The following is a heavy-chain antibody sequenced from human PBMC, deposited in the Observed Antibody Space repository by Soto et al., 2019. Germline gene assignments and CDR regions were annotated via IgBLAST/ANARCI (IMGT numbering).Heavy chain of an antibody. Sequence: SLTCTVSGGSISRYYWSFIRQPPGKRLEWLGYIYYSGSANYNPSLKSRVTLSVDTSKSQFSLKLSSVTAADTAVYYCARHDDNWFDPWGQGTLVTVSS. V-gene: IGHV4-59*08. CDR2: IYYSGSA. CDR3: ARHDDNWFDP. J-gene: IGHJ5*02. D-gene: IGHD3-3*01. CDR1: GGSISRYY.